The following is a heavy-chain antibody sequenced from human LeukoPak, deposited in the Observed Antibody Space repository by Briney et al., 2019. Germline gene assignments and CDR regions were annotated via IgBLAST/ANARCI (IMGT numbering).Heavy chain of an antibody. CDR2: IYYSGST. D-gene: IGHD4-17*01. J-gene: IGHJ4*02. V-gene: IGHV4-59*08. Sequence: SETLSLTCTVSGGSISSYYWSWIRQPPGKGLEWIGYIYYSGSTNYNPSLKSRVTISVDTSKNQFSLKLSSVTAADTAVYYCARRGYGAYFDYGGKGPLATVSS. CDR1: GGSISSYY. CDR3: ARRGYGAYFDY.